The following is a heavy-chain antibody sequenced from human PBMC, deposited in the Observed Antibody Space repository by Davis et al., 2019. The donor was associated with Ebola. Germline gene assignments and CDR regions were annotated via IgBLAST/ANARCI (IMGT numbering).Heavy chain of an antibody. CDR2: ISGSGATT. D-gene: IGHD1-20*01. CDR3: ARSITGIQYYGMDV. V-gene: IGHV3-23*01. J-gene: IGHJ6*02. CDR1: GFTFSNYA. Sequence: GESLKISCAASGFTFSNYAMSWVRQAPGKGLEWVSGISGSGATTYYADSVKGRFTIPRDNSKNTLYLQMNSLRSEDTAVYYCARSITGIQYYGMDVWGQGTTVTVSS.